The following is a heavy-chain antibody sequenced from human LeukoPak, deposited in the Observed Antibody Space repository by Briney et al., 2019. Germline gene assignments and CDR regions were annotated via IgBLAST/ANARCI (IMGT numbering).Heavy chain of an antibody. V-gene: IGHV4-39*07. D-gene: IGHD6-19*01. J-gene: IGHJ4*02. CDR2: IYYSGST. Sequence: PSETLSLTCTVSGGSISSSSYYWGWIRQPPGKGLEWIGSIYYSGSTYYNPSLKSRVTISVDTSKNQFSLKLSSVTAADTAVYYCARREGQWLVKRGYYFDYWGQGTLVTVSS. CDR3: ARREGQWLVKRGYYFDY. CDR1: GGSISSSSYY.